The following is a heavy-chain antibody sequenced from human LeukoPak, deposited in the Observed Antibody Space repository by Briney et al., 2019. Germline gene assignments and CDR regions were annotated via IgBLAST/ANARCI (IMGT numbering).Heavy chain of an antibody. D-gene: IGHD3-3*01. CDR1: GYTFTGYY. CDR3: ARDRKGYYDFWSGYYPNWFDP. Sequence: ASVKVSCKASGYTFTGYYMHWVRQAPGQGLGWMGWINPNSGGTNYAQKFQGRVTMTRDTSISTAHMELSRLRSDDTAVYYCARDRKGYYDFWSGYYPNWFDPWGQGTLVTVSS. V-gene: IGHV1-2*02. CDR2: INPNSGGT. J-gene: IGHJ5*02.